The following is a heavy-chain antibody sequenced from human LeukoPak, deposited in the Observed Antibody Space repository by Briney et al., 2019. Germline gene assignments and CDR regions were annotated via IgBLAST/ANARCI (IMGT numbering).Heavy chain of an antibody. CDR1: GYTFIAYY. Sequence: ASVKVSCKASGYTFIAYYIHWVRQAPGQGPEWMGWINPKSGGTNYAQKFQGRVTMTRDTSISTAYVELRRLRSDDTAVYYCARSENIAVTGPDYWGQGTLVTVSS. CDR2: INPKSGGT. V-gene: IGHV1-2*02. D-gene: IGHD3-9*01. CDR3: ARSENIAVTGPDY. J-gene: IGHJ4*02.